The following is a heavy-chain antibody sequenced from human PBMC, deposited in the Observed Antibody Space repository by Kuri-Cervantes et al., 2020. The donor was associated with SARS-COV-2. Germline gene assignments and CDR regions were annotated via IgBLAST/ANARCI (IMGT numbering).Heavy chain of an antibody. CDR2: ISYDGSNK. CDR1: GFTFSSYA. J-gene: IGHJ4*02. D-gene: IGHD3-22*01. CDR3: ARPVDSSCYGRPDY. Sequence: GESLKISCGASGFTFSSYAMHWVRQAPGKGLGWVAVISYDGSNKYYADSVKGRFTISRDNYKNTLYLQMNSLGAEDTAVYYCARPVDSSCYGRPDYWGQGTLVTVSS. V-gene: IGHV3-30-3*01.